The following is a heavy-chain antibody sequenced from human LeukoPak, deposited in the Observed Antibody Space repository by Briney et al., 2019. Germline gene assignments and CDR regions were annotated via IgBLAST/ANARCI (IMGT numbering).Heavy chain of an antibody. CDR1: GFTFSSYA. CDR3: AKDLGAAEGV. Sequence: GGSLRLSCAASGFTFSSYAMNWVRQAPGKGLEWVSVIYSGGSTYYADSVKGRFTISRDNSKNTVYLQMNSLRAEDTAVYYCAKDLGAAEGVWGQGTLVTVSS. J-gene: IGHJ4*02. D-gene: IGHD6-25*01. V-gene: IGHV3-23*03. CDR2: IYSGGST.